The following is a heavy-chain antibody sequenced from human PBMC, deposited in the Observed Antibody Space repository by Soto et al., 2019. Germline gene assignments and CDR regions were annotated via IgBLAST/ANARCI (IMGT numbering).Heavy chain of an antibody. V-gene: IGHV3-11*01. D-gene: IGHD6-13*01. Sequence: GGSLRLSCAASGFTFSDYYMSWIRQAPGKGLEWVSYISSSGSTIYYADSVKGRFTISRDNAKNSLYLQMNSLRAEDTAVYYCARDLVELPGIAAAGTLGWVFDYWGQGTLVTVSS. J-gene: IGHJ4*02. CDR1: GFTFSDYY. CDR2: ISSSGSTI. CDR3: ARDLVELPGIAAAGTLGWVFDY.